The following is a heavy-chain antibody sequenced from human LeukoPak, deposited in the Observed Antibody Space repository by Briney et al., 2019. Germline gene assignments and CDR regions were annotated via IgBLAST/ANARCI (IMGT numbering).Heavy chain of an antibody. Sequence: PGGSLRLSCAASGFTLSSYWMSWVRQAPGKGLEWVANIKQDGSEKYYVDSVKGRFTISRDNAKNSLYLQMNSLRAEDTAVYYCARWLGSYWGQGTLVTVSS. V-gene: IGHV3-7*03. CDR1: GFTLSSYW. CDR2: IKQDGSEK. D-gene: IGHD3-10*01. CDR3: ARWLGSY. J-gene: IGHJ4*02.